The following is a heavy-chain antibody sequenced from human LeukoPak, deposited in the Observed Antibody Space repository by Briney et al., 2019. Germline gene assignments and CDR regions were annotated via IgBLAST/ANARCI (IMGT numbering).Heavy chain of an antibody. CDR2: IYSGGST. D-gene: IGHD2-2*03. J-gene: IGHJ6*02. Sequence: GGSLRLSCAASGFTVSSNYMSWVRQAPGKGLEWVSVIYSGGSTYYADSVKGRFTISRDNSKNTLYLQMNSLRAEDTAVYYCARDGYCSSTSCPGHYYGMDVWGQGTTVTVSS. CDR1: GFTVSSNY. V-gene: IGHV3-66*01. CDR3: ARDGYCSSTSCPGHYYGMDV.